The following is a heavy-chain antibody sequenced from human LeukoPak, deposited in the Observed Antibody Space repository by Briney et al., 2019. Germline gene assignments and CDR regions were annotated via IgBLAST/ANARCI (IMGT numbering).Heavy chain of an antibody. V-gene: IGHV4-34*01. D-gene: IGHD5-18*01. CDR1: GGSFSGYY. CDR2: INHSGST. J-gene: IGHJ1*01. Sequence: SETLSLTCAVYGGSFSGYYWSWIRQPPGKGLEWIGEINHSGSTNYNPSLKGRVTISVDTSKNQFSLKLSSVTAADTAVYYCARTKGYSYGYSYFQHWGQGTLVTVSS. CDR3: ARTKGYSYGYSYFQH.